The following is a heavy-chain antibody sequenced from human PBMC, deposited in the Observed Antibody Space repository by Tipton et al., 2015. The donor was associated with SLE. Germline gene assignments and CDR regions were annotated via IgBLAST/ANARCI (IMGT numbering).Heavy chain of an antibody. J-gene: IGHJ4*02. V-gene: IGHV1-2*02. Sequence: QVQLVQSGPEVKKPGASVKVSCKASGYTFTGYYMHWVRQAPGQGLEWMGWINPNSGGTNFVQKFQGRVSLTRNTSLSTAYMEVSGLRSDDTAIYYCARHDYNSCPTCWGQGTLVTVSS. D-gene: IGHD5-24*01. CDR2: INPNSGGT. CDR1: GYTFTGYY. CDR3: ARHDYNSCPTC.